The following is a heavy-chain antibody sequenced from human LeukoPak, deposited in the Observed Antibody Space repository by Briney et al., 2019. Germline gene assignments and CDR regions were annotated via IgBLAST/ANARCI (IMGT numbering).Heavy chain of an antibody. CDR3: AGDDNGYGRNHY. Sequence: SETLSLTCAVYGGSFSGYYWSWIRQPPGKGLEWIGEINHSGSTNYNPSLKSRVTISVDTSKNQFSLKLSSVTAADTAVYYCAGDDNGYGRNHYWGQGTLVTVSS. V-gene: IGHV4-34*01. D-gene: IGHD5-12*01. CDR2: INHSGST. J-gene: IGHJ4*02. CDR1: GGSFSGYY.